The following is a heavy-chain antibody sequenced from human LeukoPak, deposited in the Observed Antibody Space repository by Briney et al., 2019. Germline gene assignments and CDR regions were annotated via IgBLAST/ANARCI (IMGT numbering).Heavy chain of an antibody. J-gene: IGHJ4*02. V-gene: IGHV5-51*01. CDR3: ARLGGGYSYGYWGYYFDY. CDR2: IYDSDT. D-gene: IGHD5-18*01. Sequence: GESLKISCKSSGYSFTTYWIGWVRQMPGKGLEWMGIIYDSDTRYSPSFQGQVTISVDKSISTAYLQWSSLKASDTAMYYCARLGGGYSYGYWGYYFDYWGQGTLVTVSS. CDR1: GYSFTTYW.